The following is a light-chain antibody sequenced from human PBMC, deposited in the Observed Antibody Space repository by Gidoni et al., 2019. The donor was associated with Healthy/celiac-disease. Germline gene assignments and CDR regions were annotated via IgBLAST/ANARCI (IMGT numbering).Light chain of an antibody. V-gene: IGKV3-20*01. CDR3: QQYGSSTGYT. CDR1: QSVSSSY. J-gene: IGKJ2*01. Sequence: EIVLPQSPGTLSFSPGERATLSCRASQSVSSSYLAWYQQKPGQAPRPLIYGASSRATGIPDRFSGSGSGTDFTLTISRLEPEDFAVYYCQQYGSSTGYTFGQGTKLEIK. CDR2: GAS.